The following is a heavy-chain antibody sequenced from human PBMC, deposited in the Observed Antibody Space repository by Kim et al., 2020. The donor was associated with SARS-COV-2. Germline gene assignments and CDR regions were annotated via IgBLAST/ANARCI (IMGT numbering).Heavy chain of an antibody. CDR3: ARDWSEFRSGWFAFDY. CDR2: IKQDGSEK. D-gene: IGHD6-19*01. V-gene: IGHV3-7*01. Sequence: GGSLRLSCAASGFTFSSYWMSWVRQAPGKGLEWVANIKQDGSEKYYVDSVKGRFTISRDNAKNSLYLQMNSLRAEDTAVYYCARDWSEFRSGWFAFDYWGQGTLVTVSS. CDR1: GFTFSSYW. J-gene: IGHJ4*02.